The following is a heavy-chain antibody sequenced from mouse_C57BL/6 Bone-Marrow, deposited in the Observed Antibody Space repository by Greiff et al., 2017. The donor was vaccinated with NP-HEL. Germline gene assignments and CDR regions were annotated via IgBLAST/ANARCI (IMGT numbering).Heavy chain of an antibody. CDR2: ISYDGSN. V-gene: IGHV3-6*01. CDR3: ARDPDSSGYFAY. D-gene: IGHD3-2*02. CDR1: GYSITSGYY. Sequence: VQLQQSGPGLVKPSQSLSLTCSVTGYSITSGYYWNWIRQFPGNKLEWMGYISYDGSNNYNPSLKNRISITRDTSKNQFFLKLNSVTTEDTATYYCARDPDSSGYFAYWGQGTLVTVSA. J-gene: IGHJ3*01.